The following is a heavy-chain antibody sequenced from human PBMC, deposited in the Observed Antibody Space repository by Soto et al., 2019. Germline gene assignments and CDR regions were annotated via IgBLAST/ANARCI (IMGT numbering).Heavy chain of an antibody. CDR3: AKWDVIWGNNYFDSGGYYSPFDS. J-gene: IGHJ4*02. CDR2: ITGSGDST. CDR1: GFTFSTYA. V-gene: IGHV3-23*01. Sequence: EVQLLESGGGLVQPGGSLRLSCAASGFTFSTYAMSWVRQAPGKGLDWVSAITGSGDSTYYADSVKGRFTISRDNSKNTLYLQMDSLRAEDTAVYYCAKWDVIWGNNYFDSGGYYSPFDSWGLGTLVTVSS. D-gene: IGHD3-22*01.